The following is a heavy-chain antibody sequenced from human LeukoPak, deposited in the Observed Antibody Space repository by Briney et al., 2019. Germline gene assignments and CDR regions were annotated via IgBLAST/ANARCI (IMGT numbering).Heavy chain of an antibody. D-gene: IGHD3-22*01. CDR3: ARGYDTSGYYFGTHFDY. V-gene: IGHV6-1*01. J-gene: IGHJ4*02. CDR2: RSKWYN. Sequence: RSKWYNDYAVSVKSRITINPDTSKNQFSLHLNSVTPEDTAVYYCARGYDTSGYYFGTHFDYWGQGTLVTVSS.